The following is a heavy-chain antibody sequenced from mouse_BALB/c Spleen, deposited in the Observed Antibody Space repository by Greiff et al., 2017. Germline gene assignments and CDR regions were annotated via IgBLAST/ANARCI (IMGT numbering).Heavy chain of an antibody. CDR1: GYTFTNYW. CDR2: IYPGGGYT. D-gene: IGHD2-2*01. Sequence: QVQLQQSGAELVRPGTSVKISCKASGYTFTNYWLGWVKQRPGHGLEWIGDIYPGGGYTNYNEKFKGKATLTADTSSSTAYMQLSSLTSEDSAVYFCARIGVTTAWFAYWGQGTLVTVSA. V-gene: IGHV1-63*02. J-gene: IGHJ3*01. CDR3: ARIGVTTAWFAY.